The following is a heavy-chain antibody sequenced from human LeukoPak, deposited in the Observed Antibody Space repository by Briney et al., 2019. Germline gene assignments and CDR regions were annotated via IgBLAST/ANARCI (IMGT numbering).Heavy chain of an antibody. D-gene: IGHD1-1*01. Sequence: QPGGSLRLSCAASGFTFSSYEMNWVRQAPGKGLEWVSYISSSGSTIYYADSVKGRFTISRDNAKNSLYLQMNSQRAEDTAVYYCARDSNYRLFDHWGQGTLVTVSS. V-gene: IGHV3-48*03. CDR2: ISSSGSTI. CDR3: ARDSNYRLFDH. CDR1: GFTFSSYE. J-gene: IGHJ4*02.